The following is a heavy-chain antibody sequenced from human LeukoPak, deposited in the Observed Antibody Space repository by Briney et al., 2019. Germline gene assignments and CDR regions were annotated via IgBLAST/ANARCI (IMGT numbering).Heavy chain of an antibody. V-gene: IGHV4-59*01. Sequence: SETLSLTCTVSGGSISGYYWSWIRQPPGKGLEWIGYIYYSGSTNYNPSLKSRVTISVDTSKNQFSLKLSSVTAADTAVYYCASARLVGATRGAFDIWGQGTMVTVSS. CDR2: IYYSGST. D-gene: IGHD1-26*01. CDR1: GGSISGYY. CDR3: ASARLVGATRGAFDI. J-gene: IGHJ3*02.